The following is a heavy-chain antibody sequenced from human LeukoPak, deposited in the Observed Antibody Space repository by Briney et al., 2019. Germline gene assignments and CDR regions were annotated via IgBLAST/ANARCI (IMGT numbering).Heavy chain of an antibody. CDR1: GFTFSSYW. Sequence: GGSLRLSCAASGFTFSSYWMSWVRQAPGKGLEWVANIKRDGSEKYYVDSVKGRFTISRDNSKNTLYLQMNSLRAEDTAVYYCAKGGVITMIVVVPHYFDYWGQGTLVTVSS. D-gene: IGHD3-22*01. CDR3: AKGGVITMIVVVPHYFDY. V-gene: IGHV3-7*03. CDR2: IKRDGSEK. J-gene: IGHJ4*02.